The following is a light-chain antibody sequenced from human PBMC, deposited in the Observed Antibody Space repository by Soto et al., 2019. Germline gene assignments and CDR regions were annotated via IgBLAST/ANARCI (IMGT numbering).Light chain of an antibody. Sequence: QSVLNQPASVSGSPGQSITISCTGTSSDVGGYNYVSWYQSHPGEAPKLIIHDVSNRPSGVSDRFSGSKSGNTASLTISGLQAEDEADYYCSSYTSSISYVFGTGTKVTVL. V-gene: IGLV2-14*03. CDR2: DVS. CDR3: SSYTSSISYV. J-gene: IGLJ1*01. CDR1: SSDVGGYNY.